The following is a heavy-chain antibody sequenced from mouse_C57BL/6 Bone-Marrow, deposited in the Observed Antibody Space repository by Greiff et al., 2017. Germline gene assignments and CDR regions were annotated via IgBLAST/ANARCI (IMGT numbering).Heavy chain of an antibody. J-gene: IGHJ4*01. CDR1: GYSFTGYY. CDR2: INPSTGGT. CDR3: ARREAYYAMDY. Sequence: VQLQQSGPELVKPGASVKISCKASGYSFTGYYMNWVKQSPEKSLEWIGEINPSTGGTTYNQKFKDKATLTVDKSSSTAYMQLSSLTSEDSAVYYCARREAYYAMDYWGQGTSVTVSS. V-gene: IGHV1-42*01.